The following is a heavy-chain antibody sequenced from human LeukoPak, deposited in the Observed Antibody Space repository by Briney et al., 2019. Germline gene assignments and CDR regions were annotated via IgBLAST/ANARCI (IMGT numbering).Heavy chain of an antibody. D-gene: IGHD4-17*01. CDR1: GGSFSGYY. CDR2: INHSGGT. CDR3: ASDPPTVTSY. J-gene: IGHJ4*02. Sequence: PSETLSLTCAVYGGSFSGYYWSWIRQPPGKGLEWIGEINHSGGTNYNPSLKSRVTISVDTSKNQFSLKLSSVTAADTAVYYCASDPPTVTSYWGQGTLVTVSS. V-gene: IGHV4-34*01.